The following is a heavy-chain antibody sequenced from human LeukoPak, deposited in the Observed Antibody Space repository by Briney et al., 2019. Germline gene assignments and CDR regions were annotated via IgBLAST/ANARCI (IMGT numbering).Heavy chain of an antibody. J-gene: IGHJ4*02. D-gene: IGHD3-22*01. Sequence: SETLSLTCTVSAGSVSSGSYYWSWIRQPPGKGLEWIGYVYYSGTTNYNPSLKSRLTISLDRSKNQFSLRLSSVTAADTAVYYCARGMYDSSGYVFDSWGQGTLVTVSS. V-gene: IGHV4-61*01. CDR2: VYYSGTT. CDR1: AGSVSSGSYY. CDR3: ARGMYDSSGYVFDS.